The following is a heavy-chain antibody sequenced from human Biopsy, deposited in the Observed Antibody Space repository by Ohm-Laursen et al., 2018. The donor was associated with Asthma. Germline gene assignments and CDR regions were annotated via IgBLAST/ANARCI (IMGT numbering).Heavy chain of an antibody. CDR3: RALPTRTMYFDS. Sequence: SLRLSCAASGLNSEDYVMHWVRQAPGKGLEWVSGISWNSRSIGYGDSVKGRFTISRDNTKNSLYLQMNSLSPEDTAMYYCRALPTRTMYFDSWGQGTLVTVSS. J-gene: IGHJ4*02. CDR1: GLNSEDYV. V-gene: IGHV3-9*02. D-gene: IGHD4/OR15-4a*01. CDR2: ISWNSRSI.